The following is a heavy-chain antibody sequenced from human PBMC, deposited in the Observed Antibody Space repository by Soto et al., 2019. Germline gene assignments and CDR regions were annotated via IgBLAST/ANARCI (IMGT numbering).Heavy chain of an antibody. CDR1: GFTFDDYT. V-gene: IGHV3-43*01. D-gene: IGHD3-3*01. J-gene: IGHJ6*03. Sequence: PGRSLRLSCAASGFTFDDYTMHWVRQAPGKGLEWVSLISWDGGSTYYADSVKGRFTISRDNSKNTLYLQMNSLRAEDTAVYYCAAPAHYYDFWSGYYDPDYYYYMDVWGKGTTVTVSS. CDR3: AAPAHYYDFWSGYYDPDYYYYMDV. CDR2: ISWDGGST.